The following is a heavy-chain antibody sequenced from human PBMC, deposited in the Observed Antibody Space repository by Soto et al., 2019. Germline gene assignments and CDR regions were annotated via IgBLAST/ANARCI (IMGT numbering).Heavy chain of an antibody. Sequence: GESLKISCKGSGYSFTSYWFSWVRQMPGKGLEWMGRIDPSDSYTNYSPSFQGHVTISADKSISTAYLQWSSLKASDTAMYYCASPYCGGDCYNDAFDIWGQGTMVTVSS. V-gene: IGHV5-10-1*01. CDR2: IDPSDSYT. D-gene: IGHD2-21*02. CDR3: ASPYCGGDCYNDAFDI. J-gene: IGHJ3*02. CDR1: GYSFTSYW.